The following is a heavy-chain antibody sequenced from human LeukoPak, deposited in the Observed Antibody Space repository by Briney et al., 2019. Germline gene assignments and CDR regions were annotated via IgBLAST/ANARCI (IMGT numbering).Heavy chain of an antibody. Sequence: GGSLRLSCAVSGFTLSSYTMNWVRQAPGKGLEWVSSFTSPTGNKHYADSVKGRFTISRDNARNTLFLQMDRLTAEDTAVYYCVRHSDPWGQGAQVTVSS. CDR3: VRHSDP. CDR1: GFTLSSYT. D-gene: IGHD2-21*01. J-gene: IGHJ5*02. V-gene: IGHV3-21*01. CDR2: FTSPTGNK.